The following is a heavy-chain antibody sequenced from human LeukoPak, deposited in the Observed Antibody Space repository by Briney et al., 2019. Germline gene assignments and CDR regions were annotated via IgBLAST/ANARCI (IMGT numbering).Heavy chain of an antibody. D-gene: IGHD5-24*01. J-gene: IGHJ4*02. CDR1: GFTFSNYW. V-gene: IGHV3-74*01. Sequence: PGGSLRLSCAASGFTFSNYWMHWVRQAPGKGLVWVSRINSDGSSTNYADSVEGRFTISRDNAKNTLYLQMNSLRAEDTAVYYCASRSWLQSSFDYWGQGTLVTVSS. CDR2: INSDGSST. CDR3: ASRSWLQSSFDY.